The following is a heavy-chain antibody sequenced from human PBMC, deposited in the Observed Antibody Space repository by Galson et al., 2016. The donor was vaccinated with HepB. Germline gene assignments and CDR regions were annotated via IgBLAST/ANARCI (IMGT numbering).Heavy chain of an antibody. D-gene: IGHD3/OR15-3a*01. CDR3: ARVHMFFSEIHAFDI. CDR1: GYSFTAYY. Sequence: SVKVSCKASGYSFTAYYLHWVRQAPGQGLEWMGWINPNSGGTNYAQKFQGRVTMTGDTSISTAYMELSRLRSDDTAVYYCARVHMFFSEIHAFDIWGQGTMVTVSS. V-gene: IGHV1-2*02. CDR2: INPNSGGT. J-gene: IGHJ3*02.